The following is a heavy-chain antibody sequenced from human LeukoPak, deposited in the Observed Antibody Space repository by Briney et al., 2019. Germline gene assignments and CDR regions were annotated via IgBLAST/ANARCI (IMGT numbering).Heavy chain of an antibody. V-gene: IGHV1-69*05. CDR1: GGTFSSYA. CDR2: IIPIFGTA. J-gene: IGHJ6*03. Sequence: GSSVKVSCKASGGTFSSYAISWVRQAPGQGLEWMGGIIPIFGTANYAQQFQGRVTITTDESTSTAYMELSSLRFEDTAMYYCARVDRYHYYLDVWGKGTTVTVSS. CDR3: ARVDRYHYYLDV.